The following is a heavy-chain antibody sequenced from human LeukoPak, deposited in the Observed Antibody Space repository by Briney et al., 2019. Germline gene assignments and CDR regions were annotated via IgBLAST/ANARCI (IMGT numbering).Heavy chain of an antibody. Sequence: TSETLSLTCTVSGGSISCGDYYWSWIRQPPGKGLEWIGEIHHGGSTNYHPSLKSRVTMSVDKPKNQFSLQLNSVTAADTAVYYCALARDYRSGPWGQGTLVTVSS. CDR3: ALARDYRSGP. J-gene: IGHJ5*02. CDR1: GGSISCGDYY. V-gene: IGHV4-39*07. CDR2: IHHGGST. D-gene: IGHD4/OR15-4a*01.